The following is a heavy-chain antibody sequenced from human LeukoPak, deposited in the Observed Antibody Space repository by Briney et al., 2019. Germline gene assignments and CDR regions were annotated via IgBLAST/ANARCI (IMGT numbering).Heavy chain of an antibody. CDR2: ISYDGSNK. J-gene: IGHJ4*02. CDR1: GFTFSSYA. Sequence: TGGSLRLSCAASGFTFSSYAMHWVRQAPGKGLEWVAVISYDGSNKYYADSVKGRFTISRDNSKNTLYLQMNSLRAEDTAVYYCARDPAAYYDILTGYYAFDYWGQGTLVTVSS. D-gene: IGHD3-9*01. CDR3: ARDPAAYYDILTGYYAFDY. V-gene: IGHV3-30*04.